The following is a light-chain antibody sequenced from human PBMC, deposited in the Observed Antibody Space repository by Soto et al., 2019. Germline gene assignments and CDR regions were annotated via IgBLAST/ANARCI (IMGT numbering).Light chain of an antibody. CDR1: ENISSW. CDR2: KAS. V-gene: IGKV1-5*03. J-gene: IGKJ1*01. CDR3: QQYHSYPWT. Sequence: EIHMSKSPSTLSASVGDRVTITCRASENISSWLALYQQKPGRAPKLLIYKASSLESGGPSRLSGSGSGTEFTLTISSLQPDDFATYYCQQYHSYPWTFGQGTKVDIK.